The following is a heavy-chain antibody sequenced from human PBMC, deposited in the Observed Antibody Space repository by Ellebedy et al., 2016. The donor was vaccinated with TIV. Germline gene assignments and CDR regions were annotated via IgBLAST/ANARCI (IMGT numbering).Heavy chain of an antibody. V-gene: IGHV3-23*01. CDR1: GFTFSSYA. Sequence: GESLKISCAASGFTFSSYAMTWVRQAPGKGLEWVSGISGSSDNTYYADSVKGRFTISRDNSKNTLSLHMNSLRADDTAVYYCARGLGVTMLRYFDYWGQGTLVTVSS. CDR2: ISGSSDNT. J-gene: IGHJ4*02. D-gene: IGHD3-10*01. CDR3: ARGLGVTMLRYFDY.